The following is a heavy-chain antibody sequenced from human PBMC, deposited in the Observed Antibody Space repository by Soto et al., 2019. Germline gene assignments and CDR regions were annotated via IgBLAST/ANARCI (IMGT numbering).Heavy chain of an antibody. CDR3: ARDIADYDILTGYHSNNWFDP. J-gene: IGHJ5*02. Sequence: ASVKVSCKASGYTFTSYGISWVRQAPGQGLEWMGWISAYNGNTNYAQKLQGRVTMTTDTSTSTAYMELRSLRSDDTAVYYCARDIADYDILTGYHSNNWFDPWGQGTLVTVSS. D-gene: IGHD3-9*01. CDR2: ISAYNGNT. CDR1: GYTFTSYG. V-gene: IGHV1-18*01.